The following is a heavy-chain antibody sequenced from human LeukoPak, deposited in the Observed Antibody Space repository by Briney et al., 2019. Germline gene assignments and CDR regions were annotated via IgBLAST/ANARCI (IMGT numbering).Heavy chain of an antibody. J-gene: IGHJ4*02. CDR1: GGSFSGYY. D-gene: IGHD6-13*01. V-gene: IGHV4-34*01. Sequence: SETLSLTCAVYGGSFSGYYWSWIRQPPGKGLEWIGEINHSGSTNYNPSLKSRVTISVDTSKNQFFLKLSSVTAADTAVYYCARGELGLPNRYDYWGQGTLVTVSS. CDR3: ARGELGLPNRYDY. CDR2: INHSGST.